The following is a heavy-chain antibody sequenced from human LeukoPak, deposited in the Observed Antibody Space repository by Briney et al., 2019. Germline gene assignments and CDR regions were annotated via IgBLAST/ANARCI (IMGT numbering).Heavy chain of an antibody. D-gene: IGHD3-9*01. V-gene: IGHV1-69*06. Sequence: SVKVSCKASGGTFSSYAISWVRQAPGQGLEWMGGIIPIFGTANYAQKFQGRLTITADKYTSTAYMELSSLRSEDTAVYYCARGYYDILTGYYAPDHTYYYMDVWGKGTTVTVSS. J-gene: IGHJ6*03. CDR2: IIPIFGTA. CDR3: ARGYYDILTGYYAPDHTYYYMDV. CDR1: GGTFSSYA.